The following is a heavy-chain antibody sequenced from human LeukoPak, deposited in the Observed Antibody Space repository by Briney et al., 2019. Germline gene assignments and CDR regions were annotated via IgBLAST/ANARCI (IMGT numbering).Heavy chain of an antibody. D-gene: IGHD6-13*01. V-gene: IGHV1-8*01. Sequence: ASVKVSCKASGYTFTSYDINCVRQATGQGLEWMGWINLNSGNTGYAQKFQGRVTMTRNTSISTAYMELSSLRSEDTAVYYCATRAWGAAAGIPYYWGQGTLVTVSS. CDR1: GYTFTSYD. J-gene: IGHJ4*02. CDR2: INLNSGNT. CDR3: ATRAWGAAAGIPYY.